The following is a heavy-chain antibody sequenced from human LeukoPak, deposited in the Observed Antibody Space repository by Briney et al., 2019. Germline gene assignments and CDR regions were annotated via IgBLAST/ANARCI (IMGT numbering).Heavy chain of an antibody. CDR3: ARDPDAVAGTNAFDI. CDR2: IYTSGST. CDR1: GGSISSYY. J-gene: IGHJ3*02. Sequence: SETLSLTCTVSGGSISSYYWSWIRQPAGKGLEWIGRIYTSGSTNYSPSLKSRVTMSVDTSKNQFSLKLSSVTAADTAVYYCARDPDAVAGTNAFDIWGQGTMVTVSS. D-gene: IGHD6-19*01. V-gene: IGHV4-4*07.